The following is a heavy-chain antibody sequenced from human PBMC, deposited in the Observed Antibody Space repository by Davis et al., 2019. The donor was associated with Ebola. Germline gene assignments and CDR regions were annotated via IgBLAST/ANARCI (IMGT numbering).Heavy chain of an antibody. D-gene: IGHD6-6*01. CDR3: ARDEYSSSSADLFYYYYGMDV. Sequence: GESLKISCAASGFTVSSNYMIWVRQAPGKGLEWVSAISGSGGSTYYADSVKGRFTISRDNSKNTLYLQMNSPRAEDTAVYYCARDEYSSSSADLFYYYYGMDVWGKGTTVTVSS. V-gene: IGHV3-23*01. CDR2: ISGSGGST. CDR1: GFTVSSNY. J-gene: IGHJ6*04.